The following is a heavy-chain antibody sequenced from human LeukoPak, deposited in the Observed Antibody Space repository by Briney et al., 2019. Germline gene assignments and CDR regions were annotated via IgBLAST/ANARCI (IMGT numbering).Heavy chain of an antibody. V-gene: IGHV3-30*18. J-gene: IGHJ4*02. D-gene: IGHD2-21*02. CDR1: GFTFSSYG. CDR3: AKPDCGGDCHGYYFDY. Sequence: GGSLRLSCAASGFTFSSYGMHWVPQAPGKGLEWVAVISYDGSNKYCADSVKGRFTISRDNSKNTLYLQMNSLRAEDTAVYYCAKPDCGGDCHGYYFDYWGQGTLVTVSS. CDR2: ISYDGSNK.